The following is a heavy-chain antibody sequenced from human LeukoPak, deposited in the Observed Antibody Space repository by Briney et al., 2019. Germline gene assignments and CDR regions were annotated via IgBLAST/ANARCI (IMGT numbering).Heavy chain of an antibody. Sequence: GGSLRLSCAASGFTFSSYWMHWVRQAPGKGLVWVSRINSDGSSTSYADSVKGLFTISRDNAKNTLYLQMNSLRAEDTAVYYCARDPYSGSYSDYYYYYMDVWGKGTTVTVSS. D-gene: IGHD1-26*01. CDR2: INSDGSST. CDR3: ARDPYSGSYSDYYYYYMDV. V-gene: IGHV3-74*01. J-gene: IGHJ6*03. CDR1: GFTFSSYW.